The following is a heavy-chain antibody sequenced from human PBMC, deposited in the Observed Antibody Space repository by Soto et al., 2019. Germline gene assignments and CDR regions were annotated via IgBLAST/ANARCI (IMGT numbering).Heavy chain of an antibody. CDR3: ASPKIAFYNWFDP. J-gene: IGHJ5*02. D-gene: IGHD3-3*02. CDR2: IYYSGTT. V-gene: IGHV4-39*01. Sequence: SETLSLTCTVSGDSITSNSYFWAWIRQPPGKGLEWIGSIYYSGTTYYNPSLESRVTISVDRSKNQFSLKLSSVTAADTAVYYCASPKIAFYNWFDPWGQGTLVTVSS. CDR1: GDSITSNSYF.